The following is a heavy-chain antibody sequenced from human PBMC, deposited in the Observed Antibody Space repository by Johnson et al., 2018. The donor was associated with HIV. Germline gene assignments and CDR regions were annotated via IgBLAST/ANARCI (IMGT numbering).Heavy chain of an antibody. D-gene: IGHD4-11*01. Sequence: EVQLVESGGGVVQPGGSLRVSCAASGFKYAASGLAFSNYAVKWVSHTPGGDGGTSFADSVRGRYIISRDNSKNTLYLQMNSLRTEDTAVYYCARDSRYNNYGGGSVGAFDIWGQGTTVTVSS. V-gene: IGHV3-23*04. CDR2: TPGGDGGT. J-gene: IGHJ3*02. CDR3: ARDSRYNNYGGGSVGAFDI. CDR1: GFKYA.